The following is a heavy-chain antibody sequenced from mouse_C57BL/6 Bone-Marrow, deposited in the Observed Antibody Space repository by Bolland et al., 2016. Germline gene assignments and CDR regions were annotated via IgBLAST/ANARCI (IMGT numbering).Heavy chain of an antibody. D-gene: IGHD1-1*01. CDR2: RDGST. V-gene: IGHV1-78*01. J-gene: IGHJ2*02. CDR3: ARSFILYYFDY. Sequence: RDGSTKYNEKFKGKATLTADKSSSTAYMQLNSLTSEDSAVYFCARSFILYYFDYWGQGTS.